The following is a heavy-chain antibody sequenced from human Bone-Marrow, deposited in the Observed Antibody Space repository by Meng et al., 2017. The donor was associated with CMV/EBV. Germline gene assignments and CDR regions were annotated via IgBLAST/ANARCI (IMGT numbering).Heavy chain of an antibody. CDR2: IRYDGSNK. CDR3: ARDETGYDFWSGYYMRYYYGMDV. CDR1: GFTFSSYG. Sequence: GGSLRLSCAASGFTFSSYGMHWVRQAPGKGLEWVAFIRYDGSNKYYTDSVKGRFTISRDNSKNTLYLQMNSLRAEDTAVYYCARDETGYDFWSGYYMRYYYGMDVWGQGTTVTVSS. V-gene: IGHV3-30*02. J-gene: IGHJ6*02. D-gene: IGHD3-3*01.